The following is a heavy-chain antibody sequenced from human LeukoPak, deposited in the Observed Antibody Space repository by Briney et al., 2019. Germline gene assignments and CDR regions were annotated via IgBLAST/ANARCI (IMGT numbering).Heavy chain of an antibody. V-gene: IGHV1-24*01. J-gene: IGHJ5*02. CDR3: ATATHFFGVVIHNWSDP. CDR1: GYTLTELS. CDR2: FDPEDGET. D-gene: IGHD3-3*01. Sequence: ASVKVSCKVSGYTLTELSMHWVRQAPGKGLEWMGGFDPEDGETIYAQKFQGRVTMTEDTSTDTAYMELSSLRSEDTAVYYCATATHFFGVVIHNWSDPWGQGTLVTVSS.